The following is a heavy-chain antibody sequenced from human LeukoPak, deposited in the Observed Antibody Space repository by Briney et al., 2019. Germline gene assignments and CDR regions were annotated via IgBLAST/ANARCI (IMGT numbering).Heavy chain of an antibody. Sequence: ASVKVSRKASGYIFSDYYMHWVRQAPGQGLEWLGWINPKSGAADYAQQFRGRVTMTRDTSINTDYMEMKRVTSDDTAVYYCARLYGDYIPNWFDPWGQGTLVTVSS. CDR1: GYIFSDYY. J-gene: IGHJ5*02. V-gene: IGHV1-2*02. CDR3: ARLYGDYIPNWFDP. CDR2: INPKSGAA. D-gene: IGHD4-17*01.